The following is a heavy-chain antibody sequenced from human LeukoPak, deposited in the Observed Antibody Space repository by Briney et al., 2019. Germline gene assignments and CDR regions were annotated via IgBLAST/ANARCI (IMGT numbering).Heavy chain of an antibody. Sequence: GASVKVSCKASGYTFTSYDINWVRQATGQGLEWMGWMNPNSGNTGYAQKFQGRVTITRNTSISTAYMELSSLRPEDTAVYYCARTVGYYYDSSGYPTYYYYYYMDVWGKGTTVTVSS. D-gene: IGHD3-22*01. CDR3: ARTVGYYYDSSGYPTYYYYYYMDV. CDR2: MNPNSGNT. J-gene: IGHJ6*03. CDR1: GYTFTSYD. V-gene: IGHV1-8*03.